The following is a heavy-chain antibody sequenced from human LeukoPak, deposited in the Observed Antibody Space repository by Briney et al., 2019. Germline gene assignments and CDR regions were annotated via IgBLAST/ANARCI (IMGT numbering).Heavy chain of an antibody. Sequence: GGSLRLSCGASGFTFSGHAMNWVRQPPGKGLQWVSGIDGSGSLTFYADFVKGRFTISRDNSENRLYLQMNSLRAEDTALYYCARVSTVTANFDYWGQGSLVTLSS. V-gene: IGHV3-23*05. J-gene: IGHJ4*02. CDR1: GFTFSGHA. CDR2: IDGSGSLT. CDR3: ARVSTVTANFDY. D-gene: IGHD2-21*02.